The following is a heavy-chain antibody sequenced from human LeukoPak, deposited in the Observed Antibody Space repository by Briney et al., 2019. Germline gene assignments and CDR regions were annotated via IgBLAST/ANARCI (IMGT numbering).Heavy chain of an antibody. CDR1: GGSISGSSYY. Sequence: SETLSLTCTVSGGSISGSSYYWGWIRQPPGKGLEWIGSIYYSGSTYYNPSLKSRVTISVDTSKNQFSLKLSSVTAADTAVYYCARGGNYDSSGYLDYWGQGTLVTVSS. CDR3: ARGGNYDSSGYLDY. V-gene: IGHV4-39*01. J-gene: IGHJ4*02. CDR2: IYYSGST. D-gene: IGHD3-22*01.